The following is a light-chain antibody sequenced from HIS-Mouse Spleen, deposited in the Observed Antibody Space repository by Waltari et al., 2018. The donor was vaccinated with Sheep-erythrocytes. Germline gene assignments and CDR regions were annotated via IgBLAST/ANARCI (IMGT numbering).Light chain of an antibody. CDR3: QVWDSSSDHVV. V-gene: IGLV3-21*03. CDR1: NIGSKS. J-gene: IGLJ2*01. Sequence: SYVLTQPPSVSVAPGKTARITSGGNNIGSKSVHWYQQKPDQAPVLVVYDDSDRPSGIPERFAGSTSGNTATLTISRVEGAEEADYYCQVWDSSSDHVVFGGGTKLTVL. CDR2: DDS.